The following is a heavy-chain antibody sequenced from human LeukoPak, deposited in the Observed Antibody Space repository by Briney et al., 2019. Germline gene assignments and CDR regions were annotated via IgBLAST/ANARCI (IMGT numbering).Heavy chain of an antibody. Sequence: GGSLRLSCAASGFTFSTYTMNWVRQAPGKGLEWVSSFSSIGRYIYYADSVKGRFTISRDNTKNSLYLQMNSLSPEDTAVYYCAREETDYFDYWGQGTLVTVSS. CDR2: FSSIGRYI. V-gene: IGHV3-21*01. J-gene: IGHJ4*02. CDR3: AREETDYFDY. CDR1: GFTFSTYT.